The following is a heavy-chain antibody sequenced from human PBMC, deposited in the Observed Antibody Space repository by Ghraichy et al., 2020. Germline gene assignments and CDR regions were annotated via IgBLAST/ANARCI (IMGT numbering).Heavy chain of an antibody. V-gene: IGHV3-21*01. CDR1: GFTFSSYS. D-gene: IGHD3-3*01. Sequence: GGSLRLSCAASGFTFSSYSMNWVRQAPGKGLEWVSSISSSSSYIYYADSVKGRFTISRDNAKNSLYMQMNSLRAEDTAVYYCARAPDSKFYDFWGGYSRADAFDFWGQGTMVTVSS. J-gene: IGHJ3*01. CDR3: ARAPDSKFYDFWGGYSRADAFDF. CDR2: ISSSSSYI.